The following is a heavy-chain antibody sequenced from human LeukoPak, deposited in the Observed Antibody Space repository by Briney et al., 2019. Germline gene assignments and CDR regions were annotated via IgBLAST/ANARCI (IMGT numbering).Heavy chain of an antibody. CDR1: GYTFTTYP. J-gene: IGHJ4*02. CDR2: INTDTGNP. D-gene: IGHD2-15*01. V-gene: IGHV7-4-1*02. CDR3: ARARYCSGGSCYSEY. Sequence: ASVKVSCKASGYTFTTYPVNWVRQAPGQGLEWMGWINTDTGNPTYAQGFTGRFVFSLDTSVSTAYLQISSLKAEDTAVYYCARARYCSGGSCYSEYWGQGTLVTVSS.